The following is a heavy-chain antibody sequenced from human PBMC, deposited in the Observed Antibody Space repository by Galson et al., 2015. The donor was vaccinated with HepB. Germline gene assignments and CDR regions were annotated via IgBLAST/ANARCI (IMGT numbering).Heavy chain of an antibody. CDR1: GFTFSGSA. Sequence: SLRLSCAASGFTFSGSAMHWVRQASGKGLEWVGRIRSKANSYATAYAASVKGRFTISRDDSKNTAYLQMNSLKTEDTAVYYCTRVWCSSTSCKWSSRFYYGMDVWGQGTPVTVSS. J-gene: IGHJ6*02. CDR2: IRSKANSYAT. V-gene: IGHV3-73*01. D-gene: IGHD2-2*01. CDR3: TRVWCSSTSCKWSSRFYYGMDV.